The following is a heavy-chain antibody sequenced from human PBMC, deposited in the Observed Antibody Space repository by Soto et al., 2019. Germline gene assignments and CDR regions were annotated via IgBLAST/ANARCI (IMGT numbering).Heavy chain of an antibody. V-gene: IGHV3-23*01. J-gene: IGHJ4*02. D-gene: IGHD2-21*01. Sequence: VGSLRLSCAASGLTFSSYAMSWVRQAPGKGLEWVSAISGSGGSTYYADSVKGRFTISRDNSKNTLYLQMNSLRAEDTAVYYCAKGPKGVWSLHAFVYCGQGNLFPAS. CDR3: AKGPKGVWSLHAFVY. CDR2: ISGSGGST. CDR1: GLTFSSYA.